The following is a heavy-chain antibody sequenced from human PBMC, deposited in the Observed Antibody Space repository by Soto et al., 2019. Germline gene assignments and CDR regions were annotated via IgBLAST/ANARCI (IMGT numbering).Heavy chain of an antibody. J-gene: IGHJ5*02. CDR2: ISGSGGST. CDR1: GFTFSSYA. D-gene: IGHD3-3*01. CDR3: AVSYYDFWSGYYPFEP. V-gene: IGHV3-23*01. Sequence: GGSLRLSCAASGFTFSSYAMSWVRQAPGKGLEWVSAISGSGGSTYYADSVKGRFTISRDNSKNTLYLQMNSLRAEDTAVYYCAVSYYDFWSGYYPFEPWGQGTLVTVSS.